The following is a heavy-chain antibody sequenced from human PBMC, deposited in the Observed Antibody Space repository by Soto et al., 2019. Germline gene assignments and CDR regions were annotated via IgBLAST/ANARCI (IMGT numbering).Heavy chain of an antibody. J-gene: IGHJ4*02. D-gene: IGHD3-3*01. CDR1: DGSFSGYY. V-gene: IGHV4-34*01. Sequence: SETLSLTCGVYDGSFSGYYWNWIRQPPGKGLEWIGEINHSGSTNYNPSLKSRVTISVDTSKNQFSLKLSSVTAADTAVYYCARGVGSGYYDFWSGYYVWGQGTLVTVSS. CDR2: INHSGST. CDR3: ARGVGSGYYDFWSGYYV.